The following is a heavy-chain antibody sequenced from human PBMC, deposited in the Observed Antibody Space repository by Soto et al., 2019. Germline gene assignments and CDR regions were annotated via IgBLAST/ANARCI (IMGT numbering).Heavy chain of an antibody. CDR2: IYYSGST. J-gene: IGHJ6*02. D-gene: IGHD3-10*01. CDR1: GGSISSYY. CDR3: ARRAGGSGYYYYYGMDV. V-gene: IGHV4-59*08. Sequence: SETLSLTCTVSGGSISSYYWSWIRQPPGKGLEWIGYIYYSGSTNYNPSLKSRVTISVHTSKNQFSLKLSSVTAADTAVYYCARRAGGSGYYYYYGMDVWGQGTTVT.